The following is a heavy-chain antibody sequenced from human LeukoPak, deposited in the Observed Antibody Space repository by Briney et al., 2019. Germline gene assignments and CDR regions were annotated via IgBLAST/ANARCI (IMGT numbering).Heavy chain of an antibody. CDR1: GFTFSSYA. V-gene: IGHV3-23*01. Sequence: GGSLRLSCAASGFTFSSYAMSWARQAPGKGLEWVSAISGSGGSTYYADSVKGRFTISRDNSKNTLYLQMNSLRAEDTAVYYCAKDRRSPYGDYGETWGQGTLVTVSS. J-gene: IGHJ5*02. D-gene: IGHD4-17*01. CDR3: AKDRRSPYGDYGET. CDR2: ISGSGGST.